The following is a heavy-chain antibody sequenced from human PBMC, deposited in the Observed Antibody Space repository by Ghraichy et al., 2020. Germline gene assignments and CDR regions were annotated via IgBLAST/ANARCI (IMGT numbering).Heavy chain of an antibody. D-gene: IGHD3-10*01. CDR1: GGSISSSSYY. Sequence: ETLSLTCTVSGGSISSSSYYWGWIRQPPGKGLEWIGSIYYSGSTYYNPSLKSRVTISVDTSKNQFSLKLSSVTAADTAVYYCARHTTLYYGSGSYLPYYFDYWGQGTLVTVSS. V-gene: IGHV4-39*01. J-gene: IGHJ4*02. CDR3: ARHTTLYYGSGSYLPYYFDY. CDR2: IYYSGST.